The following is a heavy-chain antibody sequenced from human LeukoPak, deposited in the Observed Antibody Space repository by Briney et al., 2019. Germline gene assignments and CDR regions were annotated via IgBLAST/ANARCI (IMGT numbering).Heavy chain of an antibody. D-gene: IGHD4-17*01. CDR2: ISGSGGST. J-gene: IGHJ4*02. CDR3: AKGDYGDPQDY. Sequence: GGSLRLSCAASGFTFSAYVMSWVRQAPGKGLEWVSGISGSGGSTYYADSVKGRFIISRQNSKNTLYLQMNSLRAEDTAVYYCAKGDYGDPQDYWGQGTLVTVSS. CDR1: GFTFSAYV. V-gene: IGHV3-23*01.